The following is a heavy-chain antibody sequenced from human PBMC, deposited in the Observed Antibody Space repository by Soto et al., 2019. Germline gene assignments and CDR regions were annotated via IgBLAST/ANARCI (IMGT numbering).Heavy chain of an antibody. D-gene: IGHD1-26*01. CDR1: GGSISSSSYY. V-gene: IGHV4-39*01. CDR3: AREMGGSIDY. CDR2: IYHSGST. Sequence: SETLSLTCTVSGGSISSSSYYWGWFRQPPGKGLEWIGTIYHSGSTYYKPSLKSRVTISVDTSKNQFSLKLNSVTAADTAIYYCAREMGGSIDYWGQGTLVTVSS. J-gene: IGHJ4*02.